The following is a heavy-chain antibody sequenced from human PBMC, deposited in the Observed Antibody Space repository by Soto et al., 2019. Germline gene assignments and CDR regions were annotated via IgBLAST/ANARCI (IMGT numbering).Heavy chain of an antibody. CDR1: GFTFSSYA. CDR2: ISGSGGST. J-gene: IGHJ4*02. CDR3: AKDPVGYSSLEVNFDY. V-gene: IGHV3-23*01. Sequence: GGSLRLSCAASGFTFSSYAMSWVRQAPGKGLEWVSAISGSGGSTYYADSVKGRFTISRDNSKNTLYLQMNSLRAEDTAVYYCAKDPVGYSSLEVNFDYWGQGTLVTVSS. D-gene: IGHD6-13*01.